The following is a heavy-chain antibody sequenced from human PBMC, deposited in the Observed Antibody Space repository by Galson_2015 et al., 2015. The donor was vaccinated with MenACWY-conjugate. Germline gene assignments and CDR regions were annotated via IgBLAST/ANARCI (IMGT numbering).Heavy chain of an antibody. V-gene: IGHV3-48*02. CDR1: GFTFSSYS. J-gene: IGHJ5*02. D-gene: IGHD5-18*01. CDR2: ISSSSSTI. CDR3: ARDPTAMATNWFDP. Sequence: SLRLSCAASGFTFSSYSMNWVRRAPGKGLEWVSYISSSSSTIYYADSVKGRFTISRDNAKNSLYLQMNSLRDEDTAVYYCARDPTAMATNWFDPWGQGTLVTVSS.